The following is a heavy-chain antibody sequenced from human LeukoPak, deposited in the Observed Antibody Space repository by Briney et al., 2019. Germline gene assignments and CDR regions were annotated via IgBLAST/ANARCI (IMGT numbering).Heavy chain of an antibody. V-gene: IGHV3-15*01. CDR3: TTLTYSGYDGEDY. J-gene: IGHJ4*02. CDR1: GFTFSNAW. Sequence: GGSLRLSCAASGFTFSNAWMSWVRQAPGKGLEWVGRIKSKTDGGTTDYAAPVKGRFTISRDDSKNTLYLQMNSLKTEDTAVYYCTTLTYSGYDGEDYWGQGTLVTVSS. D-gene: IGHD5-12*01. CDR2: IKSKTDGGTT.